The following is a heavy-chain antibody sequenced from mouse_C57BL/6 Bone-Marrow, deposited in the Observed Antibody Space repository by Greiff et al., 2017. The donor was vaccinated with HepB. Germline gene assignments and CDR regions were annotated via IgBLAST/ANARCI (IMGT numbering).Heavy chain of an antibody. D-gene: IGHD1-1*01. Sequence: VKLQESGAELVRPGASVTLSCKASGYTFTDYEMHWVKQTPVHGLEWIGAIDPETGGTAYNQKFKGKAILTADKSSSTAYMELRSLTSEDSAVYYCTRDYYDSSSYARDYWGQGTSVTVSS. J-gene: IGHJ4*01. V-gene: IGHV1-15*01. CDR1: GYTFTDYE. CDR3: TRDYYDSSSYARDY. CDR2: IDPETGGT.